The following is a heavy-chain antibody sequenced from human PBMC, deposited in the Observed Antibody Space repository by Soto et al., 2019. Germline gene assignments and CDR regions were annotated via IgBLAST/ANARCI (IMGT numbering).Heavy chain of an antibody. J-gene: IGHJ5*02. CDR3: ASTSSTSWYWFDP. CDR2: IFSNDEK. Sequence: QVTVKESGPVLVKPTETLTLTCTVSGFSLSNAGLGVSWIRQPPGKALEWLAHIFSNDEKSYSTSLKTSLTVSKDTSKSQVVLTMTNMDPVDTATYYCASTSSTSWYWFDPWGQGTLVTVSS. D-gene: IGHD6-13*01. CDR1: GFSLSNAGLG. V-gene: IGHV2-26*04.